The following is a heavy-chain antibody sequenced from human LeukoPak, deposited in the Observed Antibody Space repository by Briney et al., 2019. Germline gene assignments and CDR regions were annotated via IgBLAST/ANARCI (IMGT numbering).Heavy chain of an antibody. CDR2: ISYDGSNK. CDR1: GFTFSNYA. D-gene: IGHD4-11*01. J-gene: IGHJ4*02. V-gene: IGHV3-30*04. Sequence: PGGSLRLSCAASGFTFSNYAMHWVRQAPGKGLEWVAVISYDGSNKYYADSVKGRFTISRDNSKNTLYLQMNSLRAEDTAVYYCARDSGPTVTTGSLDYWGQGTLVTVSS. CDR3: ARDSGPTVTTGSLDY.